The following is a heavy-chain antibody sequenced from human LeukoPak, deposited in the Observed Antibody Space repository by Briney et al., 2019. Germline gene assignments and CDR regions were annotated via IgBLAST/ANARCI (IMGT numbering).Heavy chain of an antibody. V-gene: IGHV4-61*02. D-gene: IGHD3-3*01. Sequence: MPSETLSLTCTASGGSISSGSYYWSWIRQPAGKGLEWIGRIYTNGGTNFNPALKSRVAISVDGSKNQFSLKLTSVTAADTAVYYCARLGVRFLEWPDDGLDNWGQGILVTVSP. CDR3: ARLGVRFLEWPDDGLDN. CDR2: IYTNGGT. CDR1: GGSISSGSYY. J-gene: IGHJ4*02.